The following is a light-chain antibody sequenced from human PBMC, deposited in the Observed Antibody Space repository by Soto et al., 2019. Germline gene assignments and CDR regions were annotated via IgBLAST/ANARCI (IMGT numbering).Light chain of an antibody. J-gene: IGKJ4*01. CDR3: QQYDAWPPGT. CDR1: RTIDTY. CDR2: GAS. Sequence: DIVMTQSPAFVSASLGERVTLSCRASRTIDTYLAWFQHRLGQPPRLLIFGASVRAPGVPPRFGGGGSGTEFTLTINSLRSEDFAVYFCQQYDAWPPGTFGGGTTVEI. V-gene: IGKV3-15*01.